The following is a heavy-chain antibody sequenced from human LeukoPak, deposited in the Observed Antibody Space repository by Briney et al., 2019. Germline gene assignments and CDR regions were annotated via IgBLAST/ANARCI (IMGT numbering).Heavy chain of an antibody. CDR2: LNGDGSST. CDR3: ARDIDDVGALFDF. V-gene: IGHV3-74*01. CDR1: GFTFSSYW. D-gene: IGHD1-26*01. J-gene: IGHJ4*02. Sequence: QSGGSLRLSCAASGFTFSSYWMHWVRQALGKGLVWVSRLNGDGSSTSYADSVKGRFTISRDNAKNTLYLQMNSLRAEDTALYFCARDIDDVGALFDFWGQGTLVTVSS.